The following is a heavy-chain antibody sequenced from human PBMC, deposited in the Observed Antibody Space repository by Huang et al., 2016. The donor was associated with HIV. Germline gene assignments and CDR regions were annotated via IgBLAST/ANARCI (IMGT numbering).Heavy chain of an antibody. Sequence: QVQLVESGGGVVQPGRSLRLSCAASGFPFNNQGMHWVRQAPGKGLDGVAVISNDGSNKYYADSVKGRFTISRDSSKSTLFLHMTSLRTEDTAVYYCARAKDTWDAYDIWGQGTMVIVSS. D-gene: IGHD5-18*01. J-gene: IGHJ3*02. CDR2: ISNDGSNK. CDR1: GFPFNNQG. V-gene: IGHV3-30*03. CDR3: ARAKDTWDAYDI.